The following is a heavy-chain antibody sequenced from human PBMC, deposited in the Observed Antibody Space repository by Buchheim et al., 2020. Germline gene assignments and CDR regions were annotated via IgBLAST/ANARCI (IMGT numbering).Heavy chain of an antibody. CDR1: GFPFSTYA. J-gene: IGHJ5*02. Sequence: EVQLLESGGALVQPGGSLRLSCAASGFPFSTYAMSWVRQTPGKGLDWVSGIDGSGGIIHYADSVKGRFTISRDNSKNTLYLQMNSLRVEDTAVYYCAKGVVTMVRGVNIGSNWFDPWGQGTL. V-gene: IGHV3-23*01. CDR2: IDGSGGII. CDR3: AKGVVTMVRGVNIGSNWFDP. D-gene: IGHD3-10*01.